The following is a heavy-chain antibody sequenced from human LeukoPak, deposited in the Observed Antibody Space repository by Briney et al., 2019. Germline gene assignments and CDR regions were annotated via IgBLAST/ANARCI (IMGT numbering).Heavy chain of an antibody. CDR2: VYTSGST. CDR3: ARAGGYCGRISCPYYFDY. D-gene: IGHD2-15*01. CDR1: GGSISSDNYS. J-gene: IGHJ4*02. V-gene: IGHV4-61*02. Sequence: PSETLSLTCTVSGGSISSDNYSWSWIRQPAGKGLEWIGRVYTSGSTNYNPSLKSRVTISVDTSKNQFSLKLSSVTASDTAVYYCARAGGYCGRISCPYYFDYWGQGSLVAVSS.